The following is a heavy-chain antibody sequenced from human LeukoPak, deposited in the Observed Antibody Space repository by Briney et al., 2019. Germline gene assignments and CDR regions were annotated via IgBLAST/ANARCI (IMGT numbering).Heavy chain of an antibody. Sequence: SETLSLTCAVSGGSISRSGYSWSWIRQPPGKGLEWIGYIYYTGSTYYNPSLKSRLTMSLDTSKNQFSLKLSSVTAADTAVYYCVRGGDYYGSGRGNWFDPWGQGTLVTVSS. V-gene: IGHV4-30-4*07. J-gene: IGHJ5*02. CDR2: IYYTGST. CDR1: GGSISRSGYS. CDR3: VRGGDYYGSGRGNWFDP. D-gene: IGHD3-10*01.